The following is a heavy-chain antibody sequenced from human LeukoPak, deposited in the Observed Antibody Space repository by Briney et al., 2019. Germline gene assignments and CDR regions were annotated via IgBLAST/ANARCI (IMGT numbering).Heavy chain of an antibody. D-gene: IGHD4-17*01. CDR3: ASSNYYGDEY. J-gene: IGHJ4*02. CDR1: GFTFSSYA. Sequence: PGRSLRLSCAASGFTFSSYAMHWVRQAPGKGLEWVAVISYDGSNKYYADSVKGRFTISRDNSKNTLYLQMNSLRAEDTAVYYCASSNYYGDEYWGQGTLVTVSS. V-gene: IGHV3-30-3*01. CDR2: ISYDGSNK.